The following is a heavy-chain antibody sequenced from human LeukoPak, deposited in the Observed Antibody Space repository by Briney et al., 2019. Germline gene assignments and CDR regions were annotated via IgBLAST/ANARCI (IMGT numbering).Heavy chain of an antibody. CDR1: GFTFISYG. Sequence: GGSLRLSCAASGFTFISYGMHWVRQAPGKGLEWVSFIEYDGSNKYYADSVKGRFTISRDNSKNTLYLQMNSLRAEDTAVYYCAREVMGGYYYEWRVTNWFDPWGQGTLVTVSS. J-gene: IGHJ5*02. CDR3: AREVMGGYYYEWRVTNWFDP. CDR2: IEYDGSNK. V-gene: IGHV3-30*02. D-gene: IGHD3-22*01.